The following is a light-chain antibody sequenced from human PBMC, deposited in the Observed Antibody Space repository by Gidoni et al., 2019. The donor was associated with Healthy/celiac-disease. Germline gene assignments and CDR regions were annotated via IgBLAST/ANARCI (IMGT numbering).Light chain of an antibody. V-gene: IGKV1-5*03. CDR3: QQYNSYSAFT. CDR2: KAS. CDR1: QCISSW. Sequence: DIQMTKSPSTLSASVADRVTITCRASQCISSWLAWYQQKPGKAPKLLIYKASSLESGVPSRFSGSGSGTEFTLTISSLQPDDFATYYYQQYNSYSAFTFGPGTKVDIK. J-gene: IGKJ3*01.